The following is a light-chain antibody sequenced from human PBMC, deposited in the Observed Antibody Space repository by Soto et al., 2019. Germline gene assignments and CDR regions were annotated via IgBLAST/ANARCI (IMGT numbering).Light chain of an antibody. CDR3: NSYTSSGTYV. V-gene: IGLV2-14*03. Sequence: QSALTQPASVSGSPGQSITISCTGTSSDVGGYNYVSWYQQHPGKAPKVMIYDVSDRPSGVSNRCSGSKSGNTASLTISGLQAEDEADYYCNSYTSSGTYVFGTGTKVTVL. J-gene: IGLJ1*01. CDR1: SSDVGGYNY. CDR2: DVS.